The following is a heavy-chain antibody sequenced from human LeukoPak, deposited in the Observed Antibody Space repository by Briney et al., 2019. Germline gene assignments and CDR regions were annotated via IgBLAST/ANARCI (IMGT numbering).Heavy chain of an antibody. D-gene: IGHD6-13*01. V-gene: IGHV3-11*04. CDR3: ARETSSWYPMDS. CDR1: GLRFSDYY. Sequence: GGSLRLSCAASGLRFSDYYVSWIRQAPGKGLQWVSYISSGGDIMHYADSVKGRFTSSRDNAKNSLYLQINSLRVEDTAVYYCARETSSWYPMDSWGQGTLVTVSS. J-gene: IGHJ4*02. CDR2: ISSGGDIM.